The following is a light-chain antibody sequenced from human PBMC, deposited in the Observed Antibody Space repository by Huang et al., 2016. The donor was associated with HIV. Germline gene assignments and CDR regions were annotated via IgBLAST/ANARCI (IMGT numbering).Light chain of an antibody. J-gene: IGKJ3*01. CDR3: QHYGRSPPFT. CDR2: GAS. CDR1: QSVTSSY. V-gene: IGKV3-20*01. Sequence: EIVLTQSPGTLSLSPGDTATLSCRASQSVTSSYLAWYQQKPGQAPRLLIYGASSRATRIPDRFSGSGSGTDYTLTISSLEPEDFAMYFCQHYGRSPPFTFGPGTKVDIK.